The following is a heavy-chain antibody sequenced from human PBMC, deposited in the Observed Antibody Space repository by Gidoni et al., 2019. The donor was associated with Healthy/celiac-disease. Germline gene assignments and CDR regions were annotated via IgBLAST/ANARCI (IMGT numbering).Heavy chain of an antibody. CDR2: IWYDGSNK. D-gene: IGHD3-22*01. CDR1: GFTFSSYG. V-gene: IGHV3-33*01. J-gene: IGHJ4*02. CDR3: ATDSSGYSDY. Sequence: QVQLVESGGGVVQPGRSLSLSCAASGFTFSSYGMHWVRQAPGKGLEWVAVIWYDGSNKYYADSVKGRFTISRDNSKNTLYLQMNSLRAEDTAVYYCATDSSGYSDYWGQGTLVTVSS.